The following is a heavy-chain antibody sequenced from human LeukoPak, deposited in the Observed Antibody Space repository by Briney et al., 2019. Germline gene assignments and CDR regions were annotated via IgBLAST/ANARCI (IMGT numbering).Heavy chain of an antibody. CDR2: IALDDFT. CDR1: GFTSRDYS. J-gene: IGHJ4*02. CDR3: VKERDRGTDVADDFDF. V-gene: IGHV3-23*01. D-gene: IGHD6-19*01. Sequence: PVASLCLSSVASGFTSRDYSIAWVPQLPGGGVGCVSAIALDDFTVYPDPLKGRFTISRDNSRNTLYLQMNTLRAADTAVYYCVKERDRGTDVADDFDFWGQGTLVTVSS.